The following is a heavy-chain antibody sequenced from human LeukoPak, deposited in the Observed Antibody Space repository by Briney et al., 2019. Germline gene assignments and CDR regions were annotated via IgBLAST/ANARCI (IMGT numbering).Heavy chain of an antibody. Sequence: GASVKVSCKASGGTFSSYAISWVRQAPGQGLEWMGWINAGNANTKYSQKFQGRVTITRDTSASTGYMELSSLRSEDTAIYYCARTGYYDRSGYYYPRYFDYWGQGTLVTVSS. CDR1: GGTFSSYA. D-gene: IGHD3-22*01. CDR3: ARTGYYDRSGYYYPRYFDY. J-gene: IGHJ4*02. CDR2: INAGNANT. V-gene: IGHV1-3*01.